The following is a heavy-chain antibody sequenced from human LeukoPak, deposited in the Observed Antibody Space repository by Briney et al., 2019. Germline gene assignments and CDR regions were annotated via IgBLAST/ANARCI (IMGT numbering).Heavy chain of an antibody. V-gene: IGHV3-23*01. Sequence: PGGSLRLSCAASGFTFSSYAMSWVRQAPGKGLEWVSAISGSGGSTYYADSVKDRFTISRDNSKNTLYMQMNSLRAEDTAVYYCAKDYHPDYYDSSGYYDWGQGTLVTVSS. CDR3: AKDYHPDYYDSSGYYD. J-gene: IGHJ4*02. CDR1: GFTFSSYA. CDR2: ISGSGGST. D-gene: IGHD3-22*01.